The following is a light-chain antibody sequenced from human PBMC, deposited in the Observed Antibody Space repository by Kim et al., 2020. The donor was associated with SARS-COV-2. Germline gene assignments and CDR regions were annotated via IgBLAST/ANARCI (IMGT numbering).Light chain of an antibody. CDR1: QCVSSP. CDR3: QQRSNWPLA. Sequence: SLSPGERPPLPCRASQCVSSPVTWYQQKPGQAPRLLSYCASNRATGIPARFSGRGSGTDFTLTISSLEAEDFGVFYCQQRSNWPLAFGRGTKLEI. J-gene: IGKJ4*01. CDR2: CAS. V-gene: IGKV3-11*01.